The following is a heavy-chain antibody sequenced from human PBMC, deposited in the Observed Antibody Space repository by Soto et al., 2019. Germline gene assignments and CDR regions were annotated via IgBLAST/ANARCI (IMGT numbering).Heavy chain of an antibody. CDR3: AKVNRHYYGSGSYYYYYGMDV. D-gene: IGHD3-10*01. Sequence: GGSLRLSCAASGFTFSSYAMSWVRQAPGKGLEWVSAISGSGGSTYYADSVKGQFTISRDNSKNTLYLQMNSLRAEDTAVYYCAKVNRHYYGSGSYYYYYGMDVWGQGTTVTVSS. CDR2: ISGSGGST. J-gene: IGHJ6*02. V-gene: IGHV3-23*01. CDR1: GFTFSSYA.